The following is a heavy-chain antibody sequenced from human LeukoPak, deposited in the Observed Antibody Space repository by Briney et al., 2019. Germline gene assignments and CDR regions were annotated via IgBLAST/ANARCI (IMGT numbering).Heavy chain of an antibody. CDR2: INTDGSST. D-gene: IGHD2-21*02. CDR1: GFSFSSYW. J-gene: IGHJ4*02. Sequence: GGSLRLSCAASGFSFSSYWMHWVRQAPGEGLVWVPHINTDGSSTNYADSVKGRFTISRDNAKNILYLQMNSLTAEDTAVYYCAGSLAYCGGDCRLGDYWGQGTLVTVSS. CDR3: AGSLAYCGGDCRLGDY. V-gene: IGHV3-74*01.